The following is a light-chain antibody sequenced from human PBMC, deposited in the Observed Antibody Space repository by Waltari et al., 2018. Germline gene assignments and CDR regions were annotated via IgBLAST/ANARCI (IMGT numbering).Light chain of an antibody. V-gene: IGKV4-1*01. CDR2: WAS. CDR1: QSLFSTSNSKTY. Sequence: DIVMTQSPDFLAVSPGERATINCKSSQSLFSTSNSKTYISWYQQKPGQPPKLLIYWASTRGSGVPDRFSGSGSGTDFTLTISSLQAEDVAVYYCHHYYIPPLTLGQGTRLEIK. CDR3: HHYYIPPLT. J-gene: IGKJ5*01.